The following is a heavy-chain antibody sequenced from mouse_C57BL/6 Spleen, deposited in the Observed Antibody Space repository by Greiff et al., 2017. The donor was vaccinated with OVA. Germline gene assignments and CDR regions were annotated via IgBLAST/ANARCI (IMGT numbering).Heavy chain of an antibody. CDR1: GYTFTSYW. Sequence: QVQLQQPGAELVKPGASVKLSCKASGYTFTSYWMHWVKQRPGQGLEWIGMIHPNSGSTNYNEKFKSKATLTVDKSSSTAYMQLSSLTSEDSAVYCCEREGTRAMDYWGQGTSVTVSS. D-gene: IGHD2-14*01. V-gene: IGHV1-64*01. J-gene: IGHJ4*01. CDR2: IHPNSGST. CDR3: EREGTRAMDY.